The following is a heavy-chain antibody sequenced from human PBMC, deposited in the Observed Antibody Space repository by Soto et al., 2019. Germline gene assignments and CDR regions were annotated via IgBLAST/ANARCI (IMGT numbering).Heavy chain of an antibody. Sequence: PGGSLRLSCTTSGFTFGDYAMSWSRQAPGKGLEGVGVIRSKAYGGTTDYAASVKGRFTISRDDSKSAAYLQMNSPKSEDTGVYYCTKYTYTSRYAYYGMDVWGPGTTVTVSS. J-gene: IGHJ6*02. CDR2: IRSKAYGGTT. D-gene: IGHD2-2*01. V-gene: IGHV3-49*03. CDR1: GFTFGDYA. CDR3: TKYTYTSRYAYYGMDV.